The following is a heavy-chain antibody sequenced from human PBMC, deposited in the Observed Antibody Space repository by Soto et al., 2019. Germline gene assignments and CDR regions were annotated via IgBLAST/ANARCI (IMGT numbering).Heavy chain of an antibody. J-gene: IGHJ5*02. V-gene: IGHV3-21*01. CDR3: ARALEYHRNYPNNWFDP. CDR2: ISSSSSYI. D-gene: IGHD1-7*01. CDR1: GFTFSSYS. Sequence: GGSLRLACAASGFTFSSYSMNWVRQAPRKGLEWVSSISSSSSYIYYADSVKGRFTISRDNAKNSLYLQMNSLRAEDTAVYYCARALEYHRNYPNNWFDPWGQGTLVTVSS.